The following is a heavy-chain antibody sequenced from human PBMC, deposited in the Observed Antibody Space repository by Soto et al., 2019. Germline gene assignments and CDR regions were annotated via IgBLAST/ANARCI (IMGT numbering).Heavy chain of an antibody. J-gene: IGHJ4*02. CDR3: ASWMGFNSGWYEY. D-gene: IGHD6-19*01. CDR2: IWYDGSRA. Sequence: QVHLVESGGGVVQPGASLRLSCAASGFTFSGHGMHWVRQAPGKGLEWVTFIWYDGSRAYYTDSMKGRFTISRDNSENILYPQMTNLRPEDTAVYYCASWMGFNSGWYEYWGQGTVVTVST. CDR1: GFTFSGHG. V-gene: IGHV3-33*03.